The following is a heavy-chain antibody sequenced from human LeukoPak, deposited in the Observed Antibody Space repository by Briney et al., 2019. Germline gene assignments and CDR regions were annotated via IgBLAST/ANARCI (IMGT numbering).Heavy chain of an antibody. V-gene: IGHV3-30*01. J-gene: IGHJ4*02. D-gene: IGHD3-3*01. CDR1: GFTFSSFA. CDR2: ISDDGSNK. CDR3: SREGEDDFSSAFDY. Sequence: GRSLRLSCAASGFTFSSFAMHWVRQAPGKGLEWVAVISDDGSNKHYADSLKDRFTISRDNSKNTLYLQMNSLRGEDTAVYYCSREGEDDFSSAFDYWGQGTLVTVSS.